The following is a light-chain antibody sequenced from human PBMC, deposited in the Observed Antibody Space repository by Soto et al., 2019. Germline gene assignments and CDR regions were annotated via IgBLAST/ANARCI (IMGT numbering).Light chain of an antibody. J-gene: IGLJ2*01. CDR1: SSDIGNYNH. CDR2: EVT. Sequence: QSVLTQPASVSGSPGQSITISCTGTSSDIGNYNHVSWYQQHPGKAPKLLIYEVTRRPSNISNRFSGSKSGNTAFLTISGLQAEDEGDYYCSSYEGSTTLLIVFGGGTKLTVL. CDR3: SSYEGSTTLLIV. V-gene: IGLV2-23*02.